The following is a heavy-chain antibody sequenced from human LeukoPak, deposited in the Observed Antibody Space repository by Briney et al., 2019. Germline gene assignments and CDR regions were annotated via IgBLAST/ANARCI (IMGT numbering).Heavy chain of an antibody. CDR2: ISGSGGST. Sequence: GGSLRLSCAASGFTFSSYAMSWVRQAPGKGLEWVSAISGSGGSTYYADSVKGRFTTSRDNSKNTLYLQMNSLRAEDTAVYYCAKLDYYGSGSYYIPTSPFDYWGQGTLVTVSS. CDR3: AKLDYYGSGSYYIPTSPFDY. D-gene: IGHD3-10*01. CDR1: GFTFSSYA. V-gene: IGHV3-23*01. J-gene: IGHJ4*02.